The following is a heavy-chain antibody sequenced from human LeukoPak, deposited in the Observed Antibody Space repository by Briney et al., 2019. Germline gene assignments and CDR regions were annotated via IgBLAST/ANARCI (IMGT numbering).Heavy chain of an antibody. D-gene: IGHD3-22*01. CDR2: ISYDGSNK. V-gene: IGHV3-30*18. CDR1: GFTFSSYG. CDR3: AKDRHYYYDSSGYRNWFDP. Sequence: PGRSLRLSCAASGFTFSSYGMHWVRQAPGKGLEWVAVISYDGSNKYYADSVKGRFTISRDNSKNTLYLQMNSLRAEDTAVYYRAKDRHYYYDSSGYRNWFDPWGQGTLVTVSS. J-gene: IGHJ5*02.